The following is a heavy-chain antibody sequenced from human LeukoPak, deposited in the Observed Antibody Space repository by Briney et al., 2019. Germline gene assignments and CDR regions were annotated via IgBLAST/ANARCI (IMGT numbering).Heavy chain of an antibody. D-gene: IGHD4-17*01. V-gene: IGHV4-34*01. CDR2: INHSGST. CDR1: GGSFSGYY. CDR3: ARWGYGDSDH. Sequence: PSETLSLTCAVYGGSFSGYYWSWIRQPPGKGLEWIGEINHSGSTNYNPSLKSRVTISVDTSKNQLSLKLSSVTAADTAVYYCARWGYGDSDHWGQGTLVTVSS. J-gene: IGHJ4*02.